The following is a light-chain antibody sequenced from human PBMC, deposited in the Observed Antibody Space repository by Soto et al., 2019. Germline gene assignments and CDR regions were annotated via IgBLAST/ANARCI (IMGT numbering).Light chain of an antibody. CDR2: AAS. V-gene: IGKV1-9*01. J-gene: IGKJ5*01. CDR1: QVISTS. Sequence: QLRQTPSCLSPSVGAGVPLTSRASQVISTSLAWYQVKPGKAPKLLIYAASTLESGVPSRFSATVSGTEFSLTITSLQPEDFATYYCQQLFDSPITFGQGTRLEI. CDR3: QQLFDSPIT.